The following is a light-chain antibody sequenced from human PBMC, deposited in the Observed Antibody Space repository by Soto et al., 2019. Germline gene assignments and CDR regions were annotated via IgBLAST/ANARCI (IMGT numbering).Light chain of an antibody. J-gene: IGLJ3*02. CDR1: SSNIGAGYD. V-gene: IGLV1-40*01. Sequence: SVLTQPPSVSGAPGQRVTISCTGSSSNIGAGYDVHWYQQLPGTAPKLLIYGNSNRPSGVPDRFSGSKSGTSASLAITGLQAEDEADYYFQSYDSSLSGVFGGGTKLTVL. CDR3: QSYDSSLSGV. CDR2: GNS.